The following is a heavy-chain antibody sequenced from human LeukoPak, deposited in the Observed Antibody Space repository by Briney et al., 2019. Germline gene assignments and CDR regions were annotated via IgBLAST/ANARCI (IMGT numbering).Heavy chain of an antibody. CDR1: GFTFSDYY. J-gene: IGHJ3*02. Sequence: SGGPLRLSCAASGFTFSDYYMSWIRQAPGKGLEWVSYISSSGSTIYYADSVKGRFTISRDNAKNSLYLQMNSLRAEDTAVYYCARKLLNHDAFDIWGQGTMVTVSS. V-gene: IGHV3-11*01. CDR2: ISSSGSTI. D-gene: IGHD1-26*01. CDR3: ARKLLNHDAFDI.